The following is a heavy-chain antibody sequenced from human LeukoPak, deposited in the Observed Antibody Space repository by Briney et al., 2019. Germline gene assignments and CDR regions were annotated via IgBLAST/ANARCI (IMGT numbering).Heavy chain of an antibody. D-gene: IGHD5-18*01. Sequence: PSQTLSLTCTVSGGSISSGSYYWSWIRQPAGKGLEWIGRIYTSGSTNYNPSLKSRVTISADTSKNLFSLKLSSVTAADTAMYYCARERGYSYGLDGFDIWGQATMVTVSS. J-gene: IGHJ3*02. V-gene: IGHV4-61*02. CDR2: IYTSGST. CDR3: ARERGYSYGLDGFDI. CDR1: GGSISSGSYY.